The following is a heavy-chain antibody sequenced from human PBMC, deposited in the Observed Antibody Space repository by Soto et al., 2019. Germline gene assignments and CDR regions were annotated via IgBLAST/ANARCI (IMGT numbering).Heavy chain of an antibody. CDR2: INPNSGGT. D-gene: IGHD2-15*01. V-gene: IGHV1-2*04. CDR1: GYTFTGYY. Sequence: ASVKVSCKASGYTFTGYYMHWVRQAPGQGLEWMGWINPNSGGTNYAQKFQGWVTMTRDTSISTAYMELSRLRSDDTAVYYCARGSPDIVVVVAATDYAFDIWGQGTMVTVSS. CDR3: ARGSPDIVVVVAATDYAFDI. J-gene: IGHJ3*02.